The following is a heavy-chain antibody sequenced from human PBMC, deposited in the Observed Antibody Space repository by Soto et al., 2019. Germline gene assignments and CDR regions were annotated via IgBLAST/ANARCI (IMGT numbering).Heavy chain of an antibody. Sequence: ASVKVSCKASGYTFSTYDISWVRQAPGQGLEWMGRISTYNGNTNYPQSLQGRLTMTTDTSTTTAYMELRNLRSDDTAVYYCARDPYHVLMVNAPNLYGMDVWGQGTTVTVSS. CDR3: ARDPYHVLMVNAPNLYGMDV. CDR1: GYTFSTYD. J-gene: IGHJ6*02. CDR2: ISTYNGNT. V-gene: IGHV1-18*01. D-gene: IGHD2-8*01.